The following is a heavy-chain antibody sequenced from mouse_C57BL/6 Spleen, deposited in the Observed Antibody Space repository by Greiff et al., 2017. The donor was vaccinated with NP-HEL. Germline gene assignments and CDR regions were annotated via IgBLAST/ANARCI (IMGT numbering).Heavy chain of an antibody. Sequence: VQLQQSGAELARPGASVKMSCKASGYTFTSYTMHWVKQRPGQGLEWIGYINPSSGYTKYNQKFKDKATLTADKSSSTAYMQLSSLTSEDSAVYYCARFYDGYSYAMDYWGQGTSVTVSS. CDR3: ARFYDGYSYAMDY. D-gene: IGHD2-3*01. V-gene: IGHV1-4*01. CDR1: GYTFTSYT. J-gene: IGHJ4*01. CDR2: INPSSGYT.